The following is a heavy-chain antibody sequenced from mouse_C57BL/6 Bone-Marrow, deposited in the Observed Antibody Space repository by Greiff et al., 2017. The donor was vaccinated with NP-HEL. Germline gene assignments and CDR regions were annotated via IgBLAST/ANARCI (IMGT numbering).Heavy chain of an antibody. CDR1: GYAFSSSW. D-gene: IGHD2-3*01. V-gene: IGHV1-82*01. CDR3: ARSGWDWFAY. J-gene: IGHJ3*01. Sequence: QVQLKQSGPELVKPGASVKISCKASGYAFSSSWMNWVKQRPGKGLEWIGRIYPGDGDTNYNGKFKGKATLTADKSSSTAYMQLSSLTSEDSAVYFCARSGWDWFAYWGQGTLVTVSA. CDR2: IYPGDGDT.